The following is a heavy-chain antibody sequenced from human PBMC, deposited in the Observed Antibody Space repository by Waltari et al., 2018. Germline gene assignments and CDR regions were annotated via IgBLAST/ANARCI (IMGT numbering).Heavy chain of an antibody. V-gene: IGHV4-59*01. CDR2: VHYSGST. CDR1: DGSLSSYY. J-gene: IGHJ3*02. CDR3: ARDHRYCSGVSCFSDAFDI. D-gene: IGHD2-15*01. Sequence: QVQLQESGPGLVKPSETLSLTCSIFDGSLSSYYWTWIRQPPGKGLEWIGYVHYSGSTNYNPCLKSGVTISVDTSKTQFSLNLNSVTAADAAVYYCARDHRYCSGVSCFSDAFDIWGQGTMVTVSS.